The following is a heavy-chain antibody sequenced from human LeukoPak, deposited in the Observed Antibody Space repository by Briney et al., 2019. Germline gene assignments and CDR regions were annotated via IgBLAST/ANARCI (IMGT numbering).Heavy chain of an antibody. Sequence: GGSLRLSCEVSGLTFSSFALSWVRQAPGKVLEWVSGMSGTGDTTSFGDSVMGRFTISRDESKNTVFLQMDSLRAEDTAVYYCAKKAVAGDWGQGTLVTVSS. CDR3: AKKAVAGD. CDR1: GLTFSSFA. J-gene: IGHJ4*02. V-gene: IGHV3-23*01. CDR2: MSGTGDTT. D-gene: IGHD6-19*01.